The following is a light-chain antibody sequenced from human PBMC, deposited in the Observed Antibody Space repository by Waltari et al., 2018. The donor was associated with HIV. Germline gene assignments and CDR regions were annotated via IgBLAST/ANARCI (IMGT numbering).Light chain of an antibody. J-gene: IGKJ2*01. CDR3: QHRNHWPPEYT. CDR1: QSINYY. Sequence: DIVLTQSPVTLSLSPGDRANLSCRASQSINYYLAWYQQKPGQPPRLLIYDASTRAPGIPTRFSGSGSGTDFTLTISSLEPEDFAVYYCQHRNHWPPEYTFGQETKLEIK. V-gene: IGKV3-11*01. CDR2: DAS.